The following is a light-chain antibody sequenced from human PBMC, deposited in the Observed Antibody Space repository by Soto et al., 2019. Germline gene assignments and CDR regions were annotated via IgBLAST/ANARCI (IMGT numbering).Light chain of an antibody. V-gene: IGLV3-21*02. CDR1: TIGGKS. J-gene: IGLJ1*01. Sequence: SYELTQPPSVSVAPGQTARITCGGNTIGGKSVHWYQRKPGQAPVLVVYDDTDRPSGIPERFSGSNSGNTATLTISSVEAGDEADYYCQVWDTSSDRSYVFGTGTKVTVL. CDR2: DDT. CDR3: QVWDTSSDRSYV.